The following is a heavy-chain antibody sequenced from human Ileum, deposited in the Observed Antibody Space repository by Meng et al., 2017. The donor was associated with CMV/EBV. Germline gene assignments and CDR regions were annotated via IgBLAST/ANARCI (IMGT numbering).Heavy chain of an antibody. J-gene: IGHJ5*02. Sequence: GGSLRLSCAVSGFTFHNYGMNCVRQVPGKGLGWVCDINFNGDTARYADSVTGRFTISRDNAKNLLYLQMSSLRAEDTAFYYCSRDKRFKDFWSGYGWFAPWGQGTLVTVSS. D-gene: IGHD3-3*01. CDR2: INFNGDTA. CDR1: GFTFHNYG. CDR3: SRDKRFKDFWSGYGWFAP. V-gene: IGHV3-20*04.